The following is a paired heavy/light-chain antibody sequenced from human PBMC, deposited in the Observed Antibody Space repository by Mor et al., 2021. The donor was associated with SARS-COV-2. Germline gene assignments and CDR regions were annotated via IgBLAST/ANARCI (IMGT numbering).Heavy chain of an antibody. D-gene: IGHD3-22*01. J-gene: IGHJ4*02. CDR2: IYYIGST. V-gene: IGHV4-39*02. Sequence: QLQLRESGPGLVKPSETLSLTCPVSGGSISSSSYYWGWLRQPPGKGLEWIGSIYYIGSTYYNPSLKSRVTISVDTSKNQFSLNLTSVTAADTAVYYCASEFYDSSGYSVFDYWGQGTLVTVSS. CDR1: GGSISSSSYY. CDR3: ASEFYDSSGYSVFDY.
Light chain of an antibody. J-gene: IGKJ4*01. V-gene: IGKV3-15*01. Sequence: EIVLTQSPATLSVSPGERATLSCRASQSVTTNLAWYQQKPGQAPRLLIYGASTRATGVPARFSGSGSGTEFTLTISNLQSEDFAVYYCQQYNNWPFALIFGEGTKVEIK. CDR3: QQYNNWPFALI. CDR1: QSVTTN. CDR2: GAS.